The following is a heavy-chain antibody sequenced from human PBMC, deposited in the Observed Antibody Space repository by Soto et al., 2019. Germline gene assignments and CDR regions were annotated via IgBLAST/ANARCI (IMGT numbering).Heavy chain of an antibody. CDR1: GGSISSYY. D-gene: IGHD6-13*01. J-gene: IGHJ4*02. CDR2: IYYSGST. CDR3: ARSNSDFDY. V-gene: IGHV4-59*01. Sequence: SETLSLTCTVSGGSISSYYWSWIRQPPGKGLEWIGYIYYSGSTNYNPSLKSRVTISVDTSKNQFSLKLSSVTTADTAVYYCARSNSDFDYWGQGTLVTVSS.